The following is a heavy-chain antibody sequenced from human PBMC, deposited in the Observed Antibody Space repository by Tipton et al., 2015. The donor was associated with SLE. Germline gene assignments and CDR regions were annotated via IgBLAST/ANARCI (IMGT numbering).Heavy chain of an antibody. CDR3: ARLVVVTAKVDY. J-gene: IGHJ4*02. D-gene: IGHD2-21*02. CDR1: GGSISSYY. Sequence: TLSLTCTVSGGSISSYYWSWIRQPPGKGLEWIGYIYYSGSTNYNPSLKSRVTISPDTSNNQVSLKLSSVTAADTAVYYCARLVVVTAKVDYWGQGTLVTVSS. V-gene: IGHV4-59*01. CDR2: IYYSGST.